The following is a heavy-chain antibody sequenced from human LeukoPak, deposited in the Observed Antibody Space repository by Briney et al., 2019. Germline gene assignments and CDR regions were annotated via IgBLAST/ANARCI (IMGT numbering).Heavy chain of an antibody. J-gene: IGHJ4*02. D-gene: IGHD3-22*01. CDR3: ARGGSSGYFPYYFDY. Sequence: GGSLRLSCTASGFSVSRNYMGWVRQAPGKGLEWVSAIYSGGRTHFADSVKGRFTISRDNSKNTLYLQMNSLRDEDTAVYYCARGGSSGYFPYYFDYWGQGTLVTVSS. CDR1: GFSVSRNY. CDR2: IYSGGRT. V-gene: IGHV3-53*01.